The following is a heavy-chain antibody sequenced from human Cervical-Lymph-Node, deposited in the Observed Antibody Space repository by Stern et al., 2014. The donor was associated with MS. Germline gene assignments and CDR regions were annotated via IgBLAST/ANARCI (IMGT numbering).Heavy chain of an antibody. CDR1: GGPFSNYA. Sequence: VQLVQSGAEVKKPGSSGKVSCKASGGPFSNYAINWVRQAPGQGLEWMGGIFPIFGTANYAQRFQDRVTITADASTRTAYMELRSLRPEDTAIYYCARDSSGVNAFDIWGQGTMVTVSS. D-gene: IGHD3-22*01. V-gene: IGHV1-69*01. CDR3: ARDSSGVNAFDI. CDR2: IFPIFGTA. J-gene: IGHJ3*02.